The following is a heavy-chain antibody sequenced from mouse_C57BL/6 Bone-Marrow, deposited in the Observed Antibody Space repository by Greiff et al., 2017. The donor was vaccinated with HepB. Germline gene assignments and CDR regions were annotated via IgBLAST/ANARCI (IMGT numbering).Heavy chain of an antibody. D-gene: IGHD1-1*01. J-gene: IGHJ3*01. Sequence: QVQLQQPGAELVKPGASVKLSCKASGYTFTSYWMHWVKQRPGQGLEWIGMIHPNSGSTNYNEKFKSKATLTVDKSSSTAYMQLSSLTSEDSAVYYCATIHYGSSWFADWGQGTLVTVSA. CDR2: IHPNSGST. CDR3: ATIHYGSSWFAD. V-gene: IGHV1-64*01. CDR1: GYTFTSYW.